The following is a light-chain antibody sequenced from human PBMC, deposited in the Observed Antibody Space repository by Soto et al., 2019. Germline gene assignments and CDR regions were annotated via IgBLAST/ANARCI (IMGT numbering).Light chain of an antibody. J-gene: IGKJ1*01. CDR2: GAS. CDR3: QQYDSSPWT. CDR1: QSVSSSF. Sequence: EIVLTQSPGTLSLSPGDRATLSCRASQSVSSSFLAGYQQKPGQAPRLLIYGASSRATGIPGRFSGSGSGTDFTLTISRLEPEDFAVYYCQQYDSSPWTFGQGTKVEIK. V-gene: IGKV3-20*01.